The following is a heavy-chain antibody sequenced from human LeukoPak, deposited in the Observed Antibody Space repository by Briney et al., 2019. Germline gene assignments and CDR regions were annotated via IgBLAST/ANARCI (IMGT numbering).Heavy chain of an antibody. J-gene: IGHJ5*01. D-gene: IGHD3-16*02. V-gene: IGHV3-23*01. CDR2: VSGRGGST. CDR3: AKVEDSLFYDS. CDR1: GFTFSSYA. Sequence: RGSLRLSCAASGFTFSSYAMSWVRQAPGKGLEWVSAVSGRGGSTFYADSVKGRFTISRDNSKNTLYLQMNSLRAEDTAVFYCAKVEDSLFYDSWGQGTLVTVSS.